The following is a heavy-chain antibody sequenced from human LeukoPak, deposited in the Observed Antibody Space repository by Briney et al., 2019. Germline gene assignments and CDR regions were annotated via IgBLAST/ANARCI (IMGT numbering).Heavy chain of an antibody. CDR2: INLDGSDK. CDR1: GFTFSIYY. Sequence: GSLRLSCAASGFTFSIYYMSWVRQAPGKGLEWVATINLDGSDKYYVDSVKGRFTISRDNAKSSLYLQMNTLRAEDTAIYYCARGHQPWGQGTLVTVSS. J-gene: IGHJ5*02. D-gene: IGHD2-2*01. V-gene: IGHV3-7*01. CDR3: ARGHQP.